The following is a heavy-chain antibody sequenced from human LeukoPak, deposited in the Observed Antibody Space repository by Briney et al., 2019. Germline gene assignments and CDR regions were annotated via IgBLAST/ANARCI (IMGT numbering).Heavy chain of an antibody. V-gene: IGHV5-51*01. Sequence: GESLKISCKGSGYSFTSYWIGWVRQMPGKGLEWMGIVYPGDSDTRYRPSFQGQVTMSADKSISTAYLQWSSLKASDTAMYYCARHLSNMEGTYHFDYWGQGTLVTVSS. CDR2: VYPGDSDT. D-gene: IGHD1-14*01. CDR3: ARHLSNMEGTYHFDY. CDR1: GYSFTSYW. J-gene: IGHJ4*02.